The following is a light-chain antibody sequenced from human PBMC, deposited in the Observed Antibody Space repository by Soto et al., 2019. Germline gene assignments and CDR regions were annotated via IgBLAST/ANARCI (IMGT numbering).Light chain of an antibody. CDR1: QSVSSN. CDR3: QQYNNWPPYT. CDR2: RAS. Sequence: EIVMTQSPATLSVSPGERATLSCRASQSVSSNLAWYQQKPGQAPRLLIYRASTRATGIPARFSGSGSGTEFTFTISSLQSEDFAVYYCQQYNNWPPYTFGQGTKLEIK. V-gene: IGKV3-15*01. J-gene: IGKJ2*01.